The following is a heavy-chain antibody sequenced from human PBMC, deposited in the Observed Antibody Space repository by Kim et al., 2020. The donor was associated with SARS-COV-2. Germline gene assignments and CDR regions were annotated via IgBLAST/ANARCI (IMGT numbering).Heavy chain of an antibody. V-gene: IGHV4-31*03. Sequence: SETLSLTCTVSGGSISSGGYYWSWIRQHPGKGLEWIGYIYYSGSTYYNPSLKSRVTISVDTSKNQFSLKLSSVTAADTAVYYCAVLGSGYYSQNWFDPWGQGTLVTVSS. CDR3: AVLGSGYYSQNWFDP. D-gene: IGHD3-22*01. CDR1: GGSISSGGYY. J-gene: IGHJ5*02. CDR2: IYYSGST.